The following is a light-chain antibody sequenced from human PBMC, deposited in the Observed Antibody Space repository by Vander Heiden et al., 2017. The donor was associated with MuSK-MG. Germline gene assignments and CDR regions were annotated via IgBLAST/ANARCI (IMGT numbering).Light chain of an antibody. CDR2: SYN. CDR3: AAWDDSLKGFV. Sequence: QSVLTQSPSSSGTPGQRVIISCSGSSSNIGGHAVSWFQQLLGTAPKLVIHSYNQRPSGVPDRFSASKSGTSASLAISGLQSEDEADYYCAAWDDSLKGFVFGTGTRVTVL. CDR1: SSNIGGHA. J-gene: IGLJ1*01. V-gene: IGLV1-44*01.